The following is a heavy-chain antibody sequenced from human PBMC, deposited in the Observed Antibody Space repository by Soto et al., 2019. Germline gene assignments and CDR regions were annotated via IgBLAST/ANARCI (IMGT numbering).Heavy chain of an antibody. CDR2: IYYSGTT. V-gene: IGHV4-61*08. CDR3: ARVTPMTTFDY. D-gene: IGHD1-1*01. J-gene: IGHJ4*02. Sequence: SETLSLTCSVSGGSVSSGGHYWSWVRQPPGKGLEWIGYIYYSGTTNYNPSLKSRVTMSVDKPKNQFSLKLRSVTAADTAVYYCARVTPMTTFDYWGQGTLVTVSS. CDR1: GGSVSSGGHY.